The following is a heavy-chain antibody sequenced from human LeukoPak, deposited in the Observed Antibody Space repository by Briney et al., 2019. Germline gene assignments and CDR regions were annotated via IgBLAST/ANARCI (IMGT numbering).Heavy chain of an antibody. J-gene: IGHJ6*03. CDR1: GGSISSSSYY. CDR3: ARTSFDFWSGYYNSYYYYYMDV. V-gene: IGHV4-39*01. CDR2: IYYSGST. D-gene: IGHD3-3*01. Sequence: SETLSLTCTVSGGSISSSSYYWGWVRQPPGKGLEWIGSIYYSGSTYYNPSLKSRVTISVDTSKNQFSLKLSSVTAADTAVYYCARTSFDFWSGYYNSYYYYYMDVWGKGTTVTVSS.